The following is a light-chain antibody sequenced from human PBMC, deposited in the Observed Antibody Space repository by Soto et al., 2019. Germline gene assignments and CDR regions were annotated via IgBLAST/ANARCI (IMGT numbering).Light chain of an antibody. V-gene: IGLV2-14*01. J-gene: IGLJ2*01. Sequence: QSVLTQPASGSGSPGQSITLYCTGTSSDIGGYDYVSWYQQHPGKAPKLIIYDVNNRPSGVSNRFSGSKSGNTASLTISGLQADDDAADYCTSSSTGSTNLVFGGGTQLTVL. CDR2: DVN. CDR1: SSDIGGYDY. CDR3: TSSSTGSTNLV.